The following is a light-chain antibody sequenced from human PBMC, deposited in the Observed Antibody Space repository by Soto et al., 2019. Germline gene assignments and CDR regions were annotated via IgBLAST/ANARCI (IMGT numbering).Light chain of an antibody. CDR3: SSYTSSSTRV. CDR1: SSDVGGYNY. Sequence: QCVLTQPASVSGSPGQSITISCTGTSSDVGGYNYVSWYQQHPGKAPKLMIYEVSNRPSGVSNRFSGSKSGNTASLTISGLQAEDEATYYCSSYTSSSTRVFGGGTKLTVL. CDR2: EVS. V-gene: IGLV2-14*01. J-gene: IGLJ2*01.